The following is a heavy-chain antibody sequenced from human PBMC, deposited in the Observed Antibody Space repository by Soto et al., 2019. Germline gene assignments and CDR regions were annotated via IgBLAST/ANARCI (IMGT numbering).Heavy chain of an antibody. V-gene: IGHV5-51*03. CDR1: GYSFTKYW. D-gene: IGHD5-12*01. J-gene: IGHJ6*02. CDR2: IYPDESDT. CDR3: VRMGFSGGGYLSYYYYGMDI. Sequence: EVQVVQSGAEVKEPGESLKISCKGSGYSFTKYWIGWVRQMPGKGLEWMAIIYPDESDTRYSPSFQGQVTISADNSISTAYLQWSSLKASDTAMYYCVRMGFSGGGYLSYYYYGMDIWGQGTTVTVSS.